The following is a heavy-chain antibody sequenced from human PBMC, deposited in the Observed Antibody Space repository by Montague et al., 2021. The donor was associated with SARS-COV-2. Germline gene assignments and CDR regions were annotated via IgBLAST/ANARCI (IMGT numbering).Heavy chain of an antibody. Sequence: SETLSLTCTVSGSSITGYYWSWLRRSPGKGLEWIAYIYDGGAVNYNPSLGSRVIISTDTSKNQLSLKVNSVTAADTAVYYCVRDHPYGGPRGAYDIWGQGTVVTVSS. CDR2: IYDGGAV. CDR1: GSSITGYY. J-gene: IGHJ3*02. V-gene: IGHV4-59*01. D-gene: IGHD4-23*01. CDR3: VRDHPYGGPRGAYDI.